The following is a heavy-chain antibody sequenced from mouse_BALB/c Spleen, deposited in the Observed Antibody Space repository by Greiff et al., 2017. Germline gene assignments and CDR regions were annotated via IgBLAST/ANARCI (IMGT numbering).Heavy chain of an antibody. J-gene: IGHJ3*01. CDR3: ARHYGTPFAY. D-gene: IGHD1-1*01. Sequence: EVKLMESGGGLVQPGGSLKLSCAASGFTFSSYTMSWVRQTPEKRLEWVAYISNGGGSTYYPDTVKGRFTISRDNAKNTLYLQMSSLKSEDTAMYYCARHYGTPFAYWGQGTLVTVSA. CDR1: GFTFSSYT. V-gene: IGHV5-12-2*01. CDR2: ISNGGGST.